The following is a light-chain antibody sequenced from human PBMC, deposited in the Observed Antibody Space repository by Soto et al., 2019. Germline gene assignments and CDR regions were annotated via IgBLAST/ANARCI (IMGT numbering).Light chain of an antibody. V-gene: IGKV3-20*01. CDR2: GAS. CDR3: QQYGSSPLYT. Sequence: EIVLTQSPGTLSLSPGERATLSCRASQSVSSSYLAWYQQKPGQAPRLLIYGASSRATGIPDRFSGSGSGTDFTLTISRLEPEDFAVYYGQQYGSSPLYTFGQGTTLEIK. J-gene: IGKJ2*01. CDR1: QSVSSSY.